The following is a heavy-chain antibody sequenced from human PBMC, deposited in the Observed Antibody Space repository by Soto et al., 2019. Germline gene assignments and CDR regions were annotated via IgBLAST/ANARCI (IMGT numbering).Heavy chain of an antibody. Sequence: PSETLSLTCTVSGGSISSISYYWRRLRPPPGPELEWIGYIYYSGSTNYNPSLKSRVTISVDTSKNQFSLKLSSVTAADTAVYYCARAGPWEDYDFWSGYPYYWGQGTLVTVSS. CDR1: GGSISSISYY. D-gene: IGHD3-3*01. J-gene: IGHJ4*02. V-gene: IGHV4-61*01. CDR3: ARAGPWEDYDFWSGYPYY. CDR2: IYYSGST.